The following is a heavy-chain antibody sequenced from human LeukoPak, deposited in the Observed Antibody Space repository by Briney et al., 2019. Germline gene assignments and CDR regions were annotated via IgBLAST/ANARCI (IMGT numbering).Heavy chain of an antibody. Sequence: SETLSLTCTVSGGSISSYYWSWIRQPAGKGLEWIGRIYTSGSTNYNPSLKSRVTMSVDTSKNQFSLKLSSVTAADMAVYYCARGWAYYYYYGMDVWGQGTTVTVSS. CDR3: ARGWAYYYYYGMDV. V-gene: IGHV4-4*07. CDR1: GGSISSYY. J-gene: IGHJ6*02. CDR2: IYTSGST. D-gene: IGHD5-24*01.